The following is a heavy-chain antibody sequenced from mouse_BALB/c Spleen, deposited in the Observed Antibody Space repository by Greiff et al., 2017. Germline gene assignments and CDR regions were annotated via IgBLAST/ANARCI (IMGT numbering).Heavy chain of an antibody. D-gene: IGHD1-1*01. CDR1: GDSITSGY. CDR3: ARGDYYGSNWYFDV. V-gene: IGHV3-8*02. J-gene: IGHJ1*01. Sequence: EVQLQESGPSLVKPSQTLSLTCSVTGDSITSGYWNWIRKFPGNKLEYMGYISYSGSTYYNPSLKSRISITRDTSKNQYYLQLNSVTTEDTATYYCARGDYYGSNWYFDVWGAGTTVTVSS. CDR2: ISYSGST.